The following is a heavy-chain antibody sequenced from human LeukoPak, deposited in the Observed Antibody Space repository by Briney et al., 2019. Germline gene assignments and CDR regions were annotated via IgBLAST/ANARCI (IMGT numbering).Heavy chain of an antibody. CDR2: IYYSGST. V-gene: IGHV4-59*08. J-gene: IGHJ4*02. D-gene: IGHD4-23*01. Sequence: SETLSLTCTVSGGSISSYYWSWIRQPPGKGLEWIGYIYYSGSTNYNPSLKSRVTISVDTSKNQFSLKLSSVTAADTAVYYCAKSHPTWRADGGNFDYWGQGTLVTVSS. CDR3: AKSHPTWRADGGNFDY. CDR1: GGSISSYY.